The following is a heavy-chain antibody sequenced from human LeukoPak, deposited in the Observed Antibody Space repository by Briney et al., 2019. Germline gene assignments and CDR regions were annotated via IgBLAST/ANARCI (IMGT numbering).Heavy chain of an antibody. J-gene: IGHJ5*02. D-gene: IGHD1-26*01. V-gene: IGHV5-51*01. Sequence: GESLKISCKGSGYSFTSYWIGRVRQMPGKGLEWMGIIYPGDSDTRYSPSFQGQVTISADKSISTAYLQLSSLKASDTAMYYCVRVRDIVGANNWFDPWGQGTLVTVSS. CDR2: IYPGDSDT. CDR1: GYSFTSYW. CDR3: VRVRDIVGANNWFDP.